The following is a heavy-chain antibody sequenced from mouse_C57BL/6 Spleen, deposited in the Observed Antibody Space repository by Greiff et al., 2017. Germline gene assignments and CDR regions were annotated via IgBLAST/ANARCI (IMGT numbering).Heavy chain of an antibody. CDR1: GFTFSSYA. J-gene: IGHJ4*01. V-gene: IGHV5-9-1*02. Sequence: EVHLVESGEGLMKPGGSLKLSCAASGFTFSSYAMSWVRQTPEKRLEWVAYISSGGDCFYYADTVKGRFNNSRDNARNTLYLQMSSQKSEDTAMYYCTRDPLGMDYWGQGTSVTVSS. CDR3: TRDPLGMDY. CDR2: ISSGGDCF. D-gene: IGHD4-1*01.